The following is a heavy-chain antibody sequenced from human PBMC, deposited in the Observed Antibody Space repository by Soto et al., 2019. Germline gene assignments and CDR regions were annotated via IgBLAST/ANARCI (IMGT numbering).Heavy chain of an antibody. J-gene: IGHJ3*02. Sequence: SETLSLTCAVSSGSISSSNWWSWVRQPPGKGLEWIGEIYHSGSTNYNPSLKSRVTISVDTSKNQFSLKLSSVTAADTAVYYCASGGNPGPDAFDIWGQGTMVTVSS. V-gene: IGHV4-4*02. CDR3: ASGGNPGPDAFDI. CDR2: IYHSGST. D-gene: IGHD2-15*01. CDR1: SGSISSSNW.